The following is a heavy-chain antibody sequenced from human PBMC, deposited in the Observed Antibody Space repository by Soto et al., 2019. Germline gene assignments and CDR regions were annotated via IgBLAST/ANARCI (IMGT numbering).Heavy chain of an antibody. CDR1: GGSISSGDYY. V-gene: IGHV4-31*03. J-gene: IGHJ4*02. CDR3: ARGLRTLSPLDY. CDR2: IYHSGST. Sequence: SETLSLTCTVSGGSISSGDYYWSWIRQHPGKGLEWIGYIYHSGSTNYNPSLKSRVTISVDKSKNQFSLKLSSVTAADTAVYYCARGLRTLSPLDYWGKGTLVTVSS. D-gene: IGHD3-16*02.